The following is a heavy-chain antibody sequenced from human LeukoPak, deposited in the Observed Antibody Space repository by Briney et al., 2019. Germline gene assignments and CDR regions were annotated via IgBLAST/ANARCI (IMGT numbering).Heavy chain of an antibody. V-gene: IGHV3-7*01. CDR1: GFSFRNYW. Sequence: GGSLRLSCAVSGFSFRNYWMAWVRQAPGKGPEWVANMKEDGSARHYADSVKGRFTISRDNAQNSVYLQMSILRVEDTAVYYCARDVVGSLDYWGLGTSVTVSS. J-gene: IGHJ4*02. D-gene: IGHD2-15*01. CDR3: ARDVVGSLDY. CDR2: MKEDGSAR.